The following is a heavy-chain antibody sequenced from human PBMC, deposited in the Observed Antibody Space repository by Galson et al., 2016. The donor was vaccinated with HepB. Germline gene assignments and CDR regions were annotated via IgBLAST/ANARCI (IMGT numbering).Heavy chain of an antibody. CDR2: IGYNGVKK. Sequence: SLRLSCAVSGFNFSDFAMHWVRQAPGKGLEWVAVIGYNGVKKFLADSVQGRFIISRDNSKNTLSLQMNSLRIEDTAVYYCARAVMLGRGMDVWGQGTTVTVSS. CDR1: GFNFSDFA. D-gene: IGHD3-10*01. J-gene: IGHJ6*02. V-gene: IGHV3-30-3*01. CDR3: ARAVMLGRGMDV.